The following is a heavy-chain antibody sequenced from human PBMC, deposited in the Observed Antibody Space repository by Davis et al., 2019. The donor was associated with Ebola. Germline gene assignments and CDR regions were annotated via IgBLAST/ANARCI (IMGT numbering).Heavy chain of an antibody. J-gene: IGHJ4*02. CDR1: GYTFTSYA. V-gene: IGHV1-3*01. CDR3: AGVPYSSSWYGSDY. D-gene: IGHD6-13*01. CDR2: INAGNGNT. Sequence: ASVKVSCKASGYTFTSYAMYWVRQAPGQRLEWMGWINAGNGNTKYSQKFQGRVTITRDTSASTAYMGLSSLRSEDTAVYYCAGVPYSSSWYGSDYWGQGTLVTVSS.